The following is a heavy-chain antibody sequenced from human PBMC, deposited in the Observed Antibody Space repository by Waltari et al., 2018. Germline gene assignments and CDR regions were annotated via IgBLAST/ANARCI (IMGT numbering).Heavy chain of an antibody. V-gene: IGHV1-24*01. Sequence: QVQLVQSGAEVKKPGTSVKVSCKVSGYTLTELSMHWVRQAPGKGLEWMGGFDPEDGETIYAQKFQGRVTMTEDTSTDTAYMELSSLRSEDTAVYYCGLLFTYSRYFDLWGRGTLVTVSS. CDR3: GLLFTYSRYFDL. J-gene: IGHJ2*01. CDR2: FDPEDGET. CDR1: GYTLTELS. D-gene: IGHD6-13*01.